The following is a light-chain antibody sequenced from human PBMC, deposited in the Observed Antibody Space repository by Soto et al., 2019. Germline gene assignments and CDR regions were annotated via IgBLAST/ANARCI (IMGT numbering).Light chain of an antibody. Sequence: QSALTQAASVSGSPGQSITISCTGTSSDVGAYDYVTWYQQHPGKAPKVMIYKVSNRPSGVSNRFSGSKSGNTASLTISGLQAEDEADYYCCSYAGSYTYVFGTGTKLTVL. CDR1: SSDVGAYDY. J-gene: IGLJ1*01. CDR2: KVS. CDR3: CSYAGSYTYV. V-gene: IGLV2-14*01.